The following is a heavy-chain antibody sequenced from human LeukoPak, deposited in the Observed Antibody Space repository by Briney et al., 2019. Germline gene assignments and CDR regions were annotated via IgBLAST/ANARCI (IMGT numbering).Heavy chain of an antibody. CDR2: INPNSGGP. V-gene: IGHV1-2*02. CDR1: GYTFTGYY. D-gene: IGHD4-17*01. CDR3: ARGDYGDSFDY. J-gene: IGHJ4*02. Sequence: ASVKVSCKASGYTFTGYYLHWMRQAPGQGLEWMGWINPNSGGPNYAQNFQGRVTMTRDTSLSTAYMELNRLQSDDTAVYYCARGDYGDSFDYWGQGTLVTVSS.